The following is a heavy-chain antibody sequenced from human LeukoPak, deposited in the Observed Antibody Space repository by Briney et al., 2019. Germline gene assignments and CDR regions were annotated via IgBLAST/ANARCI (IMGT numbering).Heavy chain of an antibody. CDR2: ISPSGGST. Sequence: ASAKVSCKAFGYTFTSNYMHWVRQAPGQGPEWMGVISPSGGSTTYAQKFQGRVTMTRDTSISTAYMELSRLRSDDTAVYYCARAVMYSSTAVWFDPWGQGTLVTVSS. CDR1: GYTFTSNY. J-gene: IGHJ5*02. V-gene: IGHV1-2*02. CDR3: ARAVMYSSTAVWFDP. D-gene: IGHD6-13*01.